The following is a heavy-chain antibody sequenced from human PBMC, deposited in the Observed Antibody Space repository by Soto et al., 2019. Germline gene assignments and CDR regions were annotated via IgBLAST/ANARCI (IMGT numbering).Heavy chain of an antibody. V-gene: IGHV3-48*01. Sequence: GGSLRLSCAASGFTFSTYSMNWVRQAPGKGLEWVSYISSSSSTIFYTDSVKGRFTVSRDSAKNSLYLQMNSLRAEDTAVYYFASPTYYYDSSGPPAYWGQGSLVTVS. CDR1: GFTFSTYS. CDR2: ISSSSSTI. CDR3: ASPTYYYDSSGPPAY. D-gene: IGHD3-22*01. J-gene: IGHJ4*02.